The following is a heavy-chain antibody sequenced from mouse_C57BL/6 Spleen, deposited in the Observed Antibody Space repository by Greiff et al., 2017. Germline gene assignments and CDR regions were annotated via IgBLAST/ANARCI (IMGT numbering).Heavy chain of an antibody. CDR3: TDYDYDGCAY. V-gene: IGHV5-9-1*02. D-gene: IGHD2-4*01. Sequence: EVMLVESGEGLVKPGGSLKLSCAASGFTFSSYAMSWVRQTPEKRLEWVAYISSGGDYIYYADTVKGRFTISRDNARNTLYLQMSSLKSEDTAMYYCTDYDYDGCAYWGQGTLVTVSA. CDR2: ISSGGDYI. CDR1: GFTFSSYA. J-gene: IGHJ3*01.